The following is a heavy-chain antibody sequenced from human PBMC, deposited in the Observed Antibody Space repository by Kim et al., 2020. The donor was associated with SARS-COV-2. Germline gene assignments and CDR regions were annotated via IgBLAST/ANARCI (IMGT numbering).Heavy chain of an antibody. CDR3: ARGTLLWSLRY. Sequence: SETLSLTCAVYGGSFSGYYWSWIRQPPGKGLEWIGEINHSGSTNYNPSLKSRVTISVDTSKNQFSLKLSSVTAADTAVYYCARGTLLWSLRYWGQGTLVTVSS. J-gene: IGHJ4*02. D-gene: IGHD3-10*01. V-gene: IGHV4-34*01. CDR1: GGSFSGYY. CDR2: INHSGST.